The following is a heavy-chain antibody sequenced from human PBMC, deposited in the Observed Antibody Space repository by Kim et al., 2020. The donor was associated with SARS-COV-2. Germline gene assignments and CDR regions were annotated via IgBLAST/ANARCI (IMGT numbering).Heavy chain of an antibody. J-gene: IGHJ4*02. CDR1: GFTFSDYR. V-gene: IGHV3-48*04. CDR3: ARRMMTSKSPFDY. Sequence: GGSLRLSCVTSGFTFSDYRMNWVRQAPGKGLEWISYVSSSSTTIYYADSVKGRFTISRDNAKNSLYLQMNSLRAEDTAVYYCARRMMTSKSPFDYWGQGTLVTVSS. CDR2: VSSSSTTI. D-gene: IGHD4-17*01.